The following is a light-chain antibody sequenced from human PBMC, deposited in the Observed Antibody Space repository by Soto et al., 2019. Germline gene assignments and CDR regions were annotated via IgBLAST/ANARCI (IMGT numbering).Light chain of an antibody. J-gene: IGKJ4*01. CDR3: QQRHNWPPLT. CDR1: QSVGSY. V-gene: IGKV3-11*01. CDR2: DAS. Sequence: EIVLTQSPATLSLSPGERATLSCRASQSVGSYLIWYQQKPGQAPRLLIYDASIRATGIPARFSGSGSGTDFTITFSSLEPEDFAVYYCQQRHNWPPLTFGGGTKVEI.